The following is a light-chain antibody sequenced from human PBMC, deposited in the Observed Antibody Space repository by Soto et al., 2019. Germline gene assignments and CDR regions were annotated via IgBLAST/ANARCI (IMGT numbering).Light chain of an antibody. CDR1: QSINIY. J-gene: IGKJ4*01. CDR3: QQRYSWPLT. V-gene: IGKV3-11*01. CDR2: DAS. Sequence: EIVSTQSPATLSSSPGERATLSCRTSQSINIYLAWYQQKPGQAPRLLIYDASKRASGIPARFSGGGSGTDFTLTISSLEPEDFAVYYCQQRYSWPLTFGGGTKVEIK.